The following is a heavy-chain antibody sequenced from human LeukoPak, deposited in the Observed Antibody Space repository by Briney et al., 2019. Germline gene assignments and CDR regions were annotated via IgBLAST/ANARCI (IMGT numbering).Heavy chain of an antibody. CDR2: ISYDGSNK. D-gene: IGHD6-13*01. V-gene: IGHV3-30-3*01. Sequence: QHWGSLRLSCAASGFTFSSYAMHWVRQAPGKGLEWVAVISYDGSNKYYADSVKGRFTISRDNSKNTLYLQMNSLRAEDTAVYYCAREGYSSRIDYWGQGTLVTVSS. J-gene: IGHJ4*02. CDR1: GFTFSSYA. CDR3: AREGYSSRIDY.